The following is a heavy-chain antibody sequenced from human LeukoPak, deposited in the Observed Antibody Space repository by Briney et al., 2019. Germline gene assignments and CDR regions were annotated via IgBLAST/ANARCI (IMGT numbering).Heavy chain of an antibody. CDR2: ISGSGGST. J-gene: IGHJ4*02. D-gene: IGHD2-8*01. V-gene: IGHV3-23*01. CDR3: ARALIGYYFDY. CDR1: GLTFSSYA. Sequence: GGSLRLSCAASGLTFSSYAMSWVRQAPGKGLEWVSAISGSGGSTNYADSVKGRFTISRDNSKNPLYLQMNSLRAEETAVYYCARALIGYYFDYWGQGALVTVSS.